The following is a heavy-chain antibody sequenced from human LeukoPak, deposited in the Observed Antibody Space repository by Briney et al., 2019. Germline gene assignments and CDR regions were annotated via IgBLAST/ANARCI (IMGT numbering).Heavy chain of an antibody. Sequence: SETLSLTCAVYGGSFSGYYWSWIRQPPGKGLEWIGEINHSGSTNYNPSLKSRVTMSVDTSKNQFSLKLSSVTAADTAVYYCARSYYSPDYWGQGTLVTVSS. J-gene: IGHJ4*02. CDR1: GGSFSGYY. CDR3: ARSYYSPDY. D-gene: IGHD3-22*01. V-gene: IGHV4-34*01. CDR2: INHSGST.